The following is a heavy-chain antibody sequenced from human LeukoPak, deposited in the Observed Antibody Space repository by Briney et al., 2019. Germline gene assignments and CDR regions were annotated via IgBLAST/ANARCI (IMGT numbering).Heavy chain of an antibody. CDR3: ARAKWGTAIPFGY. J-gene: IGHJ4*02. Sequence: SVKVSCKASGGTFSSYAISWVRQAPGQGLEWMGGIIPIFGTANYAQKFQGRVTITADKSTSPAYMELSSLRSEDTAVYYCARAKWGTAIPFGYWGQGTLVTVSS. CDR2: IIPIFGTA. D-gene: IGHD2-21*02. V-gene: IGHV1-69*06. CDR1: GGTFSSYA.